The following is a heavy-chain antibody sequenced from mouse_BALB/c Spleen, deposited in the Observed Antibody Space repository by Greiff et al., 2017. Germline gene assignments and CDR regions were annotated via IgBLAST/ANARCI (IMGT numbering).Heavy chain of an antibody. J-gene: IGHJ4*01. V-gene: IGHV3-2*02. CDR1: GYSITSDYA. CDR3: ARRQNAMDY. D-gene: IGHD3-2*01. CDR2: ISYSGST. Sequence: EVKLVESGPGLVKPSQSLSLTCTVTGYSITSDYAWNWIRQFPGNKLEWMGYISYSGSTSYNPSLKSRISITRDTSKNQFFLQLNSVTTEDTATYYCARRQNAMDYWGQGTSVTVSS.